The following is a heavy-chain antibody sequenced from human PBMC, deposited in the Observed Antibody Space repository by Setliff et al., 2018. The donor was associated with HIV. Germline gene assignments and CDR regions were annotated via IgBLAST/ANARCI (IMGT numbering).Heavy chain of an antibody. CDR3: ARGYCSGGSCLLLDY. Sequence: GASVKVSCKASGYTFTSFAMHWVRQAPGQRLEWMGWINGANDNTKYSQEFQGRVTITRDTSASTAYMELSSLRSEDMAVYYCARGYCSGGSCLLLDYWGQGTLVTVSS. CDR2: INGANDNT. D-gene: IGHD2-15*01. CDR1: GYTFTSFA. V-gene: IGHV1-3*03. J-gene: IGHJ4*02.